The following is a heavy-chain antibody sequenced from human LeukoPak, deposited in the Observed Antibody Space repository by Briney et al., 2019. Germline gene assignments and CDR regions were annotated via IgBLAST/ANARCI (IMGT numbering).Heavy chain of an antibody. CDR2: ISYDGSNK. V-gene: IGHV3-30*18. Sequence: GGSLRLSCAASGFTLSSYGMHWVRQAPGKGLEWVAVISYDGSNKYYADSVKGRFTISRDNSKNTLYLQMSSLRAEDTAVYYCAKDRWGYCSSTSCYAPYFQHWGQGTLVTVSS. D-gene: IGHD2-2*01. CDR3: AKDRWGYCSSTSCYAPYFQH. J-gene: IGHJ1*01. CDR1: GFTLSSYG.